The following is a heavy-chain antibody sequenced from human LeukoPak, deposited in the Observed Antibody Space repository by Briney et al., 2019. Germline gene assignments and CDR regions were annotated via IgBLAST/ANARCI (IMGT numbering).Heavy chain of an antibody. CDR1: GVSISTYY. J-gene: IGHJ4*02. V-gene: IGHV4-59*01. CDR3: GRYSYGGYYFDY. Sequence: SETLSLTCTVSGVSISTYYWSWIRQPPGKGLEWIGYIYYSGNIYYSGNTNYNPSLKSRVTISVDTSKNQFSLKLSSVTAADTAVYYCGRYSYGGYYFDYWGQGTLVTVSS. CDR2: IYYSGNIYYSGNT. D-gene: IGHD5-18*01.